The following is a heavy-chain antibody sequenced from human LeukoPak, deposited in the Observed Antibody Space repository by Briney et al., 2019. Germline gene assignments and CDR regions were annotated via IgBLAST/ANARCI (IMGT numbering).Heavy chain of an antibody. V-gene: IGHV1-18*01. CDR3: ASTLLVGATGHGAFDI. Sequence: ASVKVSCKASGYSFTNYAINWVRQAPGQGLEWMGWISGYNGNTNYAQKLQGRITMTTDTSASTAYMELRSLRSDDTAVYYCASTLLVGATGHGAFDIWGQGTMVTVSS. D-gene: IGHD1-26*01. J-gene: IGHJ3*02. CDR2: ISGYNGNT. CDR1: GYSFTNYA.